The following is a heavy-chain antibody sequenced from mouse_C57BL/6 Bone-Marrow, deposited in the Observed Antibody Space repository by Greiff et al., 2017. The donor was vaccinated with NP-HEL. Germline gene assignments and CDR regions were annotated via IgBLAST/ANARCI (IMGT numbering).Heavy chain of an antibody. D-gene: IGHD2-3*01. Sequence: ESGGGLVQPGGSMKLYCAASGFTFSDAWMDWVRQSPEKGLEWVADIRNKANNHATYYAESVKGRFNIRRDDSKSRVYLQMTSVRSADTCIYYCTRGDGYYAWFAYWGQGTLVTVSA. V-gene: IGHV6-6*01. CDR2: IRNKANNHAT. CDR3: TRGDGYYAWFAY. J-gene: IGHJ3*01. CDR1: GFTFSDAW.